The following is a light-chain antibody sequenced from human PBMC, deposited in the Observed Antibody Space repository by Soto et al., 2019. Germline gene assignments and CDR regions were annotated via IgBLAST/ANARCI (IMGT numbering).Light chain of an antibody. CDR1: SSDVGGYNY. J-gene: IGLJ1*01. CDR2: DVS. Sequence: LTQPASVSGSPGQSITISCTGTSSDVGGYNYVSWYQQHPGKAPKLMIYDVSNRPSGVSNRFSGSKSGNTASLTISGLQAEDEADYYCSSYTSSSTSRYVFGTGTKVTVL. CDR3: SSYTSSSTSRYV. V-gene: IGLV2-14*01.